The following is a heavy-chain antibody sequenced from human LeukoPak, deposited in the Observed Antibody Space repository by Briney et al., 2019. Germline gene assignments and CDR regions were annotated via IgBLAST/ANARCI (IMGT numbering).Heavy chain of an antibody. D-gene: IGHD3-3*01. CDR2: IYHSGST. Sequence: SQTLSLTCTVSGGSISSGGYYWSWIRQPPGKGLEWIGYIYHSGSTYYNPSLKSRVTISVDRSKNQFSLKLSSVTAADTAVYYCARGREVLRFLEWPLYYFDYWGQGTLVTVSS. J-gene: IGHJ4*02. V-gene: IGHV4-30-2*01. CDR1: GGSISSGGYY. CDR3: ARGREVLRFLEWPLYYFDY.